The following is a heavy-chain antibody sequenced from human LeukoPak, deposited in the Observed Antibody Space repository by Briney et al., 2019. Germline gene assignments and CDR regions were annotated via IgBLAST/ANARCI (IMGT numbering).Heavy chain of an antibody. CDR2: IYHSGST. V-gene: IGHV4-4*02. D-gene: IGHD6-13*01. Sequence: KPSETLSLTCAVSGGSISSSNWWSWVRQPPGKGLERIGEIYHSGSTNYNPSLKSRVTISVDKSKNQFSLKLSSVTAADTAVYYCARAGYSSSWYVGGPHYFDYWGQGTLVTVSS. CDR1: GGSISSSNW. CDR3: ARAGYSSSWYVGGPHYFDY. J-gene: IGHJ4*02.